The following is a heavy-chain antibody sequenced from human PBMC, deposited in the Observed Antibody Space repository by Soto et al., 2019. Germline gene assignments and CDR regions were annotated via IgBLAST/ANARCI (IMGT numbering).Heavy chain of an antibody. Sequence: QVQLVQSGAEVKKPGSSVKVSCKASGGTFSSYTISWVRQAPGQGLEWMGRIIPILGIANYAQKFQGRVTITAAKSTSTAYKELSSLRSEDTAVYYCAQDYGDYYYYYMDVWGKGTTVTVSS. J-gene: IGHJ6*03. V-gene: IGHV1-69*02. CDR1: GGTFSSYT. CDR2: IIPILGIA. CDR3: AQDYGDYYYYYMDV. D-gene: IGHD4-17*01.